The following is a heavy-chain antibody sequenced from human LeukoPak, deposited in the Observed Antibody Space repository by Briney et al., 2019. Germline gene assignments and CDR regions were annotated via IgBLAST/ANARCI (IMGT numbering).Heavy chain of an antibody. D-gene: IGHD6-13*01. CDR3: AREQQLVPALYYYYGMDV. J-gene: IGHJ6*02. Sequence: SVKVSCKASGGTFSSYAISWVRQAPGQGLEWMGRIIPILGIANYAQKFQGRVTITADKSTSTAYMELSSLRSEDTAVYYCAREQQLVPALYYYYGMDVWGQGTTVTVSS. CDR2: IIPILGIA. V-gene: IGHV1-69*04. CDR1: GGTFSSYA.